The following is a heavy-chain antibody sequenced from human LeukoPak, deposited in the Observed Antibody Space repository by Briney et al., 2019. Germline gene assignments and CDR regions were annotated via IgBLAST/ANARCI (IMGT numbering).Heavy chain of an antibody. D-gene: IGHD2-2*01. CDR1: GYTFTDYY. J-gene: IGHJ4*02. Sequence: GASVKVSCKVSGYTFTDYYMHWVQQAPGKGLEWMGLVDPEDGETIYAEKFQGRVTITPDTSTDTAYMELSSLRSEDTAVYYCATVPAQSHDYWGQGTLVTVSS. CDR2: VDPEDGET. V-gene: IGHV1-69-2*01. CDR3: ATVPAQSHDY.